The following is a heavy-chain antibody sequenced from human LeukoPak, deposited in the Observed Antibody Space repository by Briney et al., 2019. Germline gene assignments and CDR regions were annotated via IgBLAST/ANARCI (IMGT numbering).Heavy chain of an antibody. CDR1: GFIFSNYA. CDR2: ISYDGANK. Sequence: PGGSLRLSCAASGFIFSNYAMHWVRQAPGKGLEWVAVISYDGANKYYADSVRGRFAISRDNSKSTLYLQMNSLRPEDTAVYYCAVIVVVTASTAFDIWGQGTVATVSS. D-gene: IGHD2-21*02. V-gene: IGHV3-30*09. CDR3: AVIVVVTASTAFDI. J-gene: IGHJ3*02.